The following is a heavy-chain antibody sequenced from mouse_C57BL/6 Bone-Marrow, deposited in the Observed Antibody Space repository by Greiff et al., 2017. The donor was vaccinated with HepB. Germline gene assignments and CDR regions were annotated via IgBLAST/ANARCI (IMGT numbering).Heavy chain of an antibody. J-gene: IGHJ2*01. CDR1: GYTFTSYG. CDR2: IYPRSGNT. Sequence: QVQLKQSGAELARPGASAKLPCRASGYTFTSYGISWVKQSTGQGLEWIGEIYPRSGNTYYNEKFKGKATLTADKSSSTAYMELRSLTSEDSAVYYCANRSGYGYWGQGTTLTVSS. D-gene: IGHD3-2*02. V-gene: IGHV1-81*01. CDR3: ANRSGYGY.